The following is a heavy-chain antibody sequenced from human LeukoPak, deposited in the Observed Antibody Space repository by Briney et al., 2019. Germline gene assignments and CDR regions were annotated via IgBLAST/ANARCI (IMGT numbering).Heavy chain of an antibody. J-gene: IGHJ4*02. V-gene: IGHV4-39*07. CDR3: ARDYSSGWYTPFY. Sequence: SETLSLTCTVSGGSINSRSYYWGWIRQPPGKGLEWIGSFYHSGSTYYNPSLKSRVTITVDASKNQFSLKLNSVTAADTAVYYCARDYSSGWYTPFYWGQGTLVTVSS. D-gene: IGHD6-19*01. CDR2: FYHSGST. CDR1: GGSINSRSYY.